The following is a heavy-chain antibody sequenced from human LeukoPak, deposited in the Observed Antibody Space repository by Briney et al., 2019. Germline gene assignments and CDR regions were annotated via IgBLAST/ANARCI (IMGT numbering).Heavy chain of an antibody. CDR2: IIPIFGTA. CDR1: GYTFTSYG. V-gene: IGHV1-69*13. CDR3: ARSYSSSSDFDY. D-gene: IGHD6-6*01. J-gene: IGHJ4*02. Sequence: SVKVSCKASGYTFTSYGISWVRQAPGQGLEWMGGIIPIFGTANYAQKFQGRVTITADESTSTAYMELSSLRPEDTAVYYCARSYSSSSDFDYWGQGTLVTVSS.